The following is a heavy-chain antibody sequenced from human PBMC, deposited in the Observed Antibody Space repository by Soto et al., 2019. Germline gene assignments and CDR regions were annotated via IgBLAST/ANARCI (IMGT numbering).Heavy chain of an antibody. D-gene: IGHD3-10*01. J-gene: IGHJ6*02. CDR2: ICYSGST. CDR1: GGSVSSGSYY. V-gene: IGHV4-61*01. Sequence: PSETLSLTCTVSGGSVSSGSYYWSWIRQPPGKGLEWIGYICYSGSTNYNPSLKSRVTISVDTSKNQFSLKLSSVTAADTAVYYCAVEGAMVRGNYGMDVWGQGTTVTVSS. CDR3: AVEGAMVRGNYGMDV.